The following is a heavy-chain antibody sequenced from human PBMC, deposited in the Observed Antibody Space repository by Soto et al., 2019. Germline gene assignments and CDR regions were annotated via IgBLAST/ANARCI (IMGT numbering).Heavy chain of an antibody. CDR1: GYTFSHYG. Sequence: XSVKVSCKASGYTFSHYGIGWVRQAPVQGLEWMGWISAYNGNRHFAEGLRGRITMTTNTTTSTADMELRSLSSDDTAVYYCARGGQECSNSGCGYIYDGMDVWGQGTTVTVSS. CDR3: ARGGQECSNSGCGYIYDGMDV. CDR2: ISAYNGNR. V-gene: IGHV1-18*01. J-gene: IGHJ6*02. D-gene: IGHD1-26*01.